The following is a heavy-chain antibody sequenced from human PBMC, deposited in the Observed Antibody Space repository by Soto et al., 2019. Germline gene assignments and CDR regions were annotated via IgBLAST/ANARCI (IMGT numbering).Heavy chain of an antibody. V-gene: IGHV3-23*01. CDR1: GFTFSSYA. CDR2: ISGSGGST. D-gene: IGHD6-6*01. Sequence: SLRLSCAASGFTFSSYAMSWVRQAPGKGLEWVSAISGSGGSTYYADSVKGRFTISRDNSKNTLYLQMNSLRAEDTAVYYCTRGPGRTSDYYYYGMDVWGQGTTVTVSS. J-gene: IGHJ6*02. CDR3: TRGPGRTSDYYYYGMDV.